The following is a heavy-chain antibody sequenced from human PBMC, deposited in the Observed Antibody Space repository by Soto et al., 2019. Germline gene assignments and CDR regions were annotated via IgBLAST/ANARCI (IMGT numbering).Heavy chain of an antibody. D-gene: IGHD3-3*01. Sequence: GESLKISCKGSGYSFTSYWIGWVRQMPGKGLEWMGIIYPGDSDTRYSPSFQGQVTISADKSISTAYLQWSSLKASDTAMYYCARRGRGDFWSGYYTGSGGYNWFDLWGQGTLVTVSS. V-gene: IGHV5-51*01. CDR3: ARRGRGDFWSGYYTGSGGYNWFDL. CDR1: GYSFTSYW. J-gene: IGHJ5*02. CDR2: IYPGDSDT.